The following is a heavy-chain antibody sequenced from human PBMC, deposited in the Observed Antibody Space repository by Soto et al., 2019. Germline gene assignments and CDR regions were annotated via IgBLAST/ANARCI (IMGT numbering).Heavy chain of an antibody. D-gene: IGHD6-19*01. CDR1: GFTFSGYG. V-gene: IGHV3-33*01. CDR3: ARDVSGYSSGWYGPDY. CDR2: IWYDGSNK. Sequence: QVQLVESGGGVVQPGRSLRLSCAASGFTFSGYGMHWVRQAPGKGLEGVAVIWYDGSNKYYADSVKGRFTISRDNSKNTLYLQMNSLRAEDTAVYYCARDVSGYSSGWYGPDYWGQGTLVTVSS. J-gene: IGHJ4*02.